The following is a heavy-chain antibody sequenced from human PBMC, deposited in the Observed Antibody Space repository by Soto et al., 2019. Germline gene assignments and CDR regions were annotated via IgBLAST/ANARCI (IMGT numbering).Heavy chain of an antibody. J-gene: IGHJ6*02. CDR1: GFSITSPGMC. CDR3: ARSIRGPRRFNGRDG. Sequence: SGPTLVNPTETLTVTCTFSGFSITSPGMCVSWIRQSPGKALEWLALSDRADDDKYXSXSXKTRLTISKDNRKNQVVLTMANMDPADTAAYYCARSIRGPRRFNGRDGTGQGRTVNFS. D-gene: IGHD1-20*01. V-gene: IGHV2-70*13. CDR2: SDRADDDK.